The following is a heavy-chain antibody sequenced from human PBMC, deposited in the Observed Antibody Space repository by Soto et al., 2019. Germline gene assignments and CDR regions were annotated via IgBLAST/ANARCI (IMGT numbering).Heavy chain of an antibody. D-gene: IGHD4-17*01. J-gene: IGHJ3*02. Sequence: PSETLSLTCTVSGGSISSYYWSWIRQPPGKGLEWIGYIYYSGSTNYNPSLKSRVTISVDTSKNQFSLKLSSVTAADTAVYYCARHSYGDYSAFDIWGQGTMVTVSS. V-gene: IGHV4-59*08. CDR1: GGSISSYY. CDR2: IYYSGST. CDR3: ARHSYGDYSAFDI.